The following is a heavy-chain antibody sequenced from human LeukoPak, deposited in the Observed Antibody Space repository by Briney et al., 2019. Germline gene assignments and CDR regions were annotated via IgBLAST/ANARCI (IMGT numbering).Heavy chain of an antibody. Sequence: GGSLRLSCAASGFTVSSNYMSWVRQAPGKGLEWVSVIYSGGSTYYADSVKGRFTISRDNSKNTLYLQMNSLRAEDTAVYYCARVNSVAAADYWGQGTLVTVSS. CDR3: ARVNSVAAADY. D-gene: IGHD6-13*01. CDR1: GFTVSSNY. CDR2: IYSGGST. V-gene: IGHV3-53*01. J-gene: IGHJ4*02.